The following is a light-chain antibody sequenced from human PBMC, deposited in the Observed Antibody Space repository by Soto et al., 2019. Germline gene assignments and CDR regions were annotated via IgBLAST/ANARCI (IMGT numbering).Light chain of an antibody. Sequence: QLVLTQPPSASGTPGQRVTFSCSGGSSNIESIYVYWYQHLPGTAPKLLIYRNNQRPSGVPDRFSGSKSGTSASLAISGLRSEDEADYYCAAWDDSLSGWVFGGGTKVTVL. CDR1: SSNIESIY. CDR3: AAWDDSLSGWV. CDR2: RNN. J-gene: IGLJ3*02. V-gene: IGLV1-47*01.